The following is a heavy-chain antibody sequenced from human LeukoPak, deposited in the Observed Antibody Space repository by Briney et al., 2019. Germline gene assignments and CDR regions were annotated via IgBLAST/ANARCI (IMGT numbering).Heavy chain of an antibody. CDR2: INAYNDNT. J-gene: IGHJ6*03. CDR1: GYTFNSAG. V-gene: IGHV1-18*01. Sequence: GASVKVSCKASGYTFNSAGISWVRQAPGQGLEWMGWINAYNDNTKYAEKIQGRVTMTTDTSTSTAYMELRSLRSDDTAVYYCARTTNSYYYYYYIDVWGKGTTVTVSS. CDR3: ARTTNSYYYYYYIDV. D-gene: IGHD1-26*01.